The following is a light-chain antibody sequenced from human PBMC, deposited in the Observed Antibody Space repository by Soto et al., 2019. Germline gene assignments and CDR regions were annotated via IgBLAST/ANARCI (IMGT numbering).Light chain of an antibody. CDR3: QQYKSYPWT. V-gene: IGKV1-5*01. J-gene: IGKJ1*01. CDR1: QTINSW. CDR2: DAS. Sequence: DIQMTQSLSTLSASVGDRVTITCRASQTINSWLAWYQQKPGKAPELLIYDASNLESGVPSRFSGTGSGTQFALIISSLQPDDFATYYCQQYKSYPWTFGQGTKVDIK.